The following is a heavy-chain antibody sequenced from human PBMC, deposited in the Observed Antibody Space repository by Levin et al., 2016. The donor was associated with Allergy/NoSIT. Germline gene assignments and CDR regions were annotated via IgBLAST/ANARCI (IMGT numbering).Heavy chain of an antibody. CDR2: IDHSGST. V-gene: IGHV4-34*01. CDR1: GGSFSDNY. CDR3: ARGRWLRKVAGYCSGGSCLRNYYGMDV. Sequence: SETLSLTCAVYGGSFSDNYWTWIRQPPGKGLEWIGEIDHSGSTKYNPSLKSRVTISVDTSKNQFSLKLTSVTAADTAVYYCARGRWLRKVAGYCSGGSCLRNYYGMDVWGQGTTVTVSS. J-gene: IGHJ6*02. D-gene: IGHD2-15*01.